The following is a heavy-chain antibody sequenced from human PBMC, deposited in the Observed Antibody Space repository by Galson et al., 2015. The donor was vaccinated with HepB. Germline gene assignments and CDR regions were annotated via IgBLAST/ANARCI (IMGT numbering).Heavy chain of an antibody. Sequence: SLRLSCAASGFTFSNCAMTWVRQAPGKGLEWVSVISGSGALIYYADSAKGRFTISVDTSKNQFSLKLRSVTAADTAVYYCAKAFGYDWSQGTLVTVSS. V-gene: IGHV3-23*01. D-gene: IGHD5-12*01. CDR3: AKAFGYD. CDR2: ISGSGALI. J-gene: IGHJ4*02. CDR1: GFTFSNCA.